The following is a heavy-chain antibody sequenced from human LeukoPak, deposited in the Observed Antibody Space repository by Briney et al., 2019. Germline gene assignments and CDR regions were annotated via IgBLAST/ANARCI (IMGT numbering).Heavy chain of an antibody. J-gene: IGHJ4*02. CDR1: GGSISSSSYY. D-gene: IGHD3-22*01. CDR3: ARLDGSSGYYSVDY. Sequence: PSETQSLTCTVSGGSISSSSYYWGWIRQPPGKGLEWIGSIYYSGSTYYNPSLKSRVTISVDTSKNQFSLKLSSVTAADTAVYYCARLDGSSGYYSVDYWGQGTLVTVSS. V-gene: IGHV4-39*01. CDR2: IYYSGST.